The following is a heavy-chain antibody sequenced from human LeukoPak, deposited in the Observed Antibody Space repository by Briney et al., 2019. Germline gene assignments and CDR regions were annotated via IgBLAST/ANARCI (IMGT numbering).Heavy chain of an antibody. CDR2: ISGSGSTT. J-gene: IGHJ4*02. Sequence: GGSLRLSCAASGFTSSTYFMSWVRQAPGKGLEWVSVISGSGSTTYYADSVKGRFTISRDNSKNTLYLQINSLRAEDTAVYHCARGMVRGVIDFLDYWGQGTLVTVSS. CDR3: ARGMVRGVIDFLDY. V-gene: IGHV3-23*01. D-gene: IGHD3-10*01. CDR1: GFTSSTYF.